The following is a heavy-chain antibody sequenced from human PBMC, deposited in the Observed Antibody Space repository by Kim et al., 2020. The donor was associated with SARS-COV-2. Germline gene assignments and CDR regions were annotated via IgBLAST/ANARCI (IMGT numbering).Heavy chain of an antibody. Sequence: SETLSLTCTVSGGSISSGDYYWSWIRQPPGKGLEWIGYIYYTGSSHYNPSLNSRVTISIDTSKNQFSLKLSSVTAADTAVYYCARGPPIGGGDCYSHWGQGTLVSLL. D-gene: IGHD2-21*02. CDR1: GGSISSGDYY. CDR3: ARGPPIGGGDCYSH. J-gene: IGHJ4*02. V-gene: IGHV4-30-4*08. CDR2: IYYTGSS.